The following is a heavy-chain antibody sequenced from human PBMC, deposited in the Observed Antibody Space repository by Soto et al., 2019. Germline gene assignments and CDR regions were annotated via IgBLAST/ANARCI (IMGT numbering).Heavy chain of an antibody. J-gene: IGHJ4*02. CDR1: GDSISSGDYY. CDR2: IYYSGST. D-gene: IGHD7-27*01. Sequence: QVQLQESGPGLVKPSQTLSLTCTVSGDSISSGDYYWSWIRQPPGKGLEWIGYIYYSGSTYYNPYLKSRVTISVDTSNSQFSLRLSSVTAADTAVYYCASGSPRLGIWGYFDYWGQGTLVTVSS. CDR3: ASGSPRLGIWGYFDY. V-gene: IGHV4-30-4*01.